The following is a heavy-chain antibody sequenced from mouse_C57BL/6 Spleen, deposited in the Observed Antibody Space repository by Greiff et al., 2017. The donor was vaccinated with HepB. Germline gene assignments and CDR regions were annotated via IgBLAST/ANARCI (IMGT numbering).Heavy chain of an antibody. CDR3: ALDGYYAWFAY. CDR2: ISDGGSYT. V-gene: IGHV5-4*01. J-gene: IGHJ3*01. D-gene: IGHD2-3*01. CDR1: GFTFSSYA. Sequence: EVQRVESGGGLVKPGGSLKLSCAASGFTFSSYAMSWVRQTPEKRLEWVATISDGGSYTYYPDNVKGRFTISRDNAKNNLYLQMSHLKSEDTAMYYCALDGYYAWFAYWGQGTLVTVSA.